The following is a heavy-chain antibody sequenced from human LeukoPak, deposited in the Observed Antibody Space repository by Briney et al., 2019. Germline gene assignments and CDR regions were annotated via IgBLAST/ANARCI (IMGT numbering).Heavy chain of an antibody. Sequence: PGGSLRLSCAASGFTFDDYTMHWVRQAPGKGLEWVSLISWDGGSTYYADSVKGRFTISRDNSKNSLYLQMNSLRTEDTALYYCAKPKGNGAREYQLLYGDGDYYFDYWGQGTLVTVSS. J-gene: IGHJ4*02. CDR3: AKPKGNGAREYQLLYGDGDYYFDY. D-gene: IGHD2-2*02. CDR2: ISWDGGST. V-gene: IGHV3-43*01. CDR1: GFTFDDYT.